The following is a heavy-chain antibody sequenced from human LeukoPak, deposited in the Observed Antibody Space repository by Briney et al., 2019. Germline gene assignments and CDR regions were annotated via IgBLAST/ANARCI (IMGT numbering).Heavy chain of an antibody. D-gene: IGHD3-22*01. CDR3: ATHDSSGYYGTGYFQH. V-gene: IGHV1-69*05. J-gene: IGHJ1*01. CDR2: IIPIFGTA. Sequence: SVKVSCKASGGTFSSYAISWVRQAPGQGLEWMGRIIPIFGTANYAQKFQGRVTITTDESTSTAYMELSSLRSEDTAVYYCATHDSSGYYGTGYFQHWGQGTLVTVS. CDR1: GGTFSSYA.